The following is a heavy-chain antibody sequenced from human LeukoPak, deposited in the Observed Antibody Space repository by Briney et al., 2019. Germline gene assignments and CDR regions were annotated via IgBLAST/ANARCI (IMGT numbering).Heavy chain of an antibody. Sequence: GGSLRLSCAASGFTFSRYGMSWVRQAPGKGLEWVSAVSGSVVTTYYADSVEGRFTIFRDNSKNTLYLQMNSLRAEDTAVYYCAKDSFMVRGPLAYWGQGTLVTV. V-gene: IGHV3-23*01. J-gene: IGHJ4*02. CDR2: VSGSVVTT. CDR1: GFTFSRYG. CDR3: AKDSFMVRGPLAY. D-gene: IGHD3-10*01.